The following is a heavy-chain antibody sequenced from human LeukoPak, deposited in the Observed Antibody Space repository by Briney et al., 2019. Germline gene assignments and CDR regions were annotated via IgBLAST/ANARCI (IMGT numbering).Heavy chain of an antibody. Sequence: GGSLRLSCAVSGLSFSNYWMHWVRQAPGKGLVWVARTNLHGTAVDYAGSVKGRFTISRDNAKNTLFLQMNRLRAEDTAVYYCASAYTYVRLGDHWGQGTLVTVSS. V-gene: IGHV3-74*01. CDR1: GLSFSNYW. J-gene: IGHJ4*02. CDR2: TNLHGTAV. D-gene: IGHD3-16*01. CDR3: ASAYTYVRLGDH.